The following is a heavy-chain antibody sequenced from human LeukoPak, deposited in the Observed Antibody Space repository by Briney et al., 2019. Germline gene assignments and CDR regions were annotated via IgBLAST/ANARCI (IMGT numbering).Heavy chain of an antibody. D-gene: IGHD6-13*01. J-gene: IGHJ4*02. CDR1: GGSISSGDYY. CDR3: ARLTAAGTELDY. CDR2: IYYSGST. Sequence: SQTLSLTCTVSGGSISSGDYYWSWIRQPPGKGLEWIGYIYYSGSTYYNPSLKSRVTISVDTSKNQFSLKLSSVTAADTAVYYCARLTAAGTELDYWGQGTLVTVSS. V-gene: IGHV4-30-4*01.